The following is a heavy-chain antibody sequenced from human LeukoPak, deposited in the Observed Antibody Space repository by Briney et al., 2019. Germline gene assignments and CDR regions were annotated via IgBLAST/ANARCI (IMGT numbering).Heavy chain of an antibody. J-gene: IGHJ3*02. CDR2: IYSGGST. D-gene: IGHD6-13*01. Sequence: GGSLRLSCAASGFIVSSNYMSWVRQAPGKGLDWVSVIYSGGSTYYADSVKGRFTISRDNSKNSLYLQMNSLRAEDTALYYCAKGTSEQQLNDAFDIWGQGTMVTVSS. CDR3: AKGTSEQQLNDAFDI. V-gene: IGHV3-53*05. CDR1: GFIVSSNY.